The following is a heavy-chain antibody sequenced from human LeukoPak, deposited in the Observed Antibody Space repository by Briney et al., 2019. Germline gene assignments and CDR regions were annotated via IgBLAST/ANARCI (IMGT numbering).Heavy chain of an antibody. CDR2: ISSSSSYI. V-gene: IGHV3-21*01. CDR3: ARTTLPLIYYFDY. D-gene: IGHD3/OR15-3a*01. Sequence: KAGGSLRLSCAASGFTFSSYSMNWVRQAPGKGLEWVSSISSSSSYIYYADSVKGRFTISRDNAKNSLYLQMNSLRAEDTAVYYCARTTLPLIYYFDYWGQGTLVTVSS. CDR1: GFTFSSYS. J-gene: IGHJ4*02.